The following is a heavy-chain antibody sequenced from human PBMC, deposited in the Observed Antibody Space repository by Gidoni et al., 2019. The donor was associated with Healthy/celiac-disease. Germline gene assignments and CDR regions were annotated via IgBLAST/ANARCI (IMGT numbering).Heavy chain of an antibody. CDR1: GFTFSSYA. D-gene: IGHD1-26*01. J-gene: IGHJ4*02. V-gene: IGHV3-30*04. CDR3: AREGRGALFDY. Sequence: QVQLVESGGGVVQPGRSLRLSCAASGFTFSSYAMHWVRQAPGKGLELVAVISYDGSNKYYADSVKGRFTISRDNSKNTLYLQMNSLRAEDTAVYYCAREGRGALFDYWGQGTLVTVSS. CDR2: ISYDGSNK.